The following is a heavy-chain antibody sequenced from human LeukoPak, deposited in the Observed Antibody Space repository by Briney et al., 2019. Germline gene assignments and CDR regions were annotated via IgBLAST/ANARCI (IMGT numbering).Heavy chain of an antibody. CDR3: AIIASIAAAQIHAFDI. J-gene: IGHJ3*02. D-gene: IGHD6-13*01. Sequence: GGSLRLSCAASGFTFSSYWMHWVRQAPGQGLEWMGWINPNSGGTNYAQKFQGRVTMTRDTSISTAYMELSRLRSDDTAVYYCAIIASIAAAQIHAFDIWGQGTMVTVSS. CDR1: GFTFSSYW. CDR2: INPNSGGT. V-gene: IGHV1-2*02.